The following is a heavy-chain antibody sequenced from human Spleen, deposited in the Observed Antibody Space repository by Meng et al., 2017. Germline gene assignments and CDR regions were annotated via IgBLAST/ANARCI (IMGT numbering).Heavy chain of an antibody. CDR3: AREARPYSGGWYEINY. CDR1: GFTFSSYW. Sequence: GESLKISCAASGFTFSSYWMNWVRQAPGKGLEWVANIKEDGSEKYYVDSVKGRFTISRDNAKKSLSLQMSSLRDEDTAVYYCAREARPYSGGWYEINYWGQGTLVTVSS. V-gene: IGHV3-7*01. CDR2: IKEDGSEK. J-gene: IGHJ4*02. D-gene: IGHD6-19*01.